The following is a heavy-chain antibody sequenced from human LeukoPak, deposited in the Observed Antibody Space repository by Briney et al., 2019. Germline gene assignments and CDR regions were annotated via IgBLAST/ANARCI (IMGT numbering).Heavy chain of an antibody. CDR3: ARSKRDGYNPDLFDY. CDR1: GGSFGGYY. V-gene: IGHV4-34*01. J-gene: IGHJ4*02. D-gene: IGHD5-24*01. Sequence: SETLSLTCAVYGGSFGGYYWSWIRQPPGKGLEWIGEINHSGSTNYNPSLKSRVTISVDTSKNQFSLKLSSVTAADTAVYYCARSKRDGYNPDLFDYWGQGTLVTVSS. CDR2: INHSGST.